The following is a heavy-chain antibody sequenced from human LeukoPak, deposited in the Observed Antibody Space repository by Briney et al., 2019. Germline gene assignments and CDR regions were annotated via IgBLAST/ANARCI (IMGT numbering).Heavy chain of an antibody. CDR3: AKGGSDDSYYYYGMDV. CDR2: ISGSGGST. V-gene: IGHV3-23*01. Sequence: GGSLRLSCAASGFTFSGYAMSWVRQAPGKGLEWVSAISGSGGSTYYADSVKGRFTISRDNSKNTLYLQMNSLRAEDTAVYYCAKGGSDDSYYYYGMDVWGQGTTVTVSS. CDR1: GFTFSGYA. J-gene: IGHJ6*02.